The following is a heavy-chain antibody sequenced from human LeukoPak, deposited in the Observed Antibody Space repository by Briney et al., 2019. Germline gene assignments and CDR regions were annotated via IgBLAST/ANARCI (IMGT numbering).Heavy chain of an antibody. Sequence: GGSLRLSCAASGFTFSGYGMHWVRQAPGKGLEWVSGISWNSARLGYADSVKGRFTISRDNAKKSLYLQMNSLRAQDTALYYCARTPIVSPYYMDVWGKGTTVTVSS. J-gene: IGHJ6*03. CDR2: ISWNSARL. V-gene: IGHV3-9*01. D-gene: IGHD5/OR15-5a*01. CDR1: GFTFSGYG. CDR3: ARTPIVSPYYMDV.